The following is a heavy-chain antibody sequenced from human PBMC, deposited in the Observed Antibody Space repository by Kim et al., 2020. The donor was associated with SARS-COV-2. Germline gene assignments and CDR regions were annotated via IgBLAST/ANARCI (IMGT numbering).Heavy chain of an antibody. V-gene: IGHV3-23*01. J-gene: IGHJ6*02. CDR3: AKTRGWDYYYGMDV. D-gene: IGHD3-16*01. Sequence: GGSLRLSCAASGFTFSSYAMSWVRQAPGKGLEWVSAISGSGGSTYYADSVKGRFTISRDNSKNTLYLQMNSLRAEDTAVYYCAKTRGWDYYYGMDVWGQGTTVTVSS. CDR1: GFTFSSYA. CDR2: ISGSGGST.